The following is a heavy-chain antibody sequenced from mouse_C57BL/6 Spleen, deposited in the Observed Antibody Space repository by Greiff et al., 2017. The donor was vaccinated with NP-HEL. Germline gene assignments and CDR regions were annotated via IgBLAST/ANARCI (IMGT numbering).Heavy chain of an antibody. CDR2: IDPSDSYT. V-gene: IGHV1-50*01. J-gene: IGHJ2*01. Sequence: QVQLQQSGAELVKPGASVKLSCKASGYTFTSYWMQWVKQRPGQGLEWIGEIDPSDSYTNYNQKFKGKATLTVDTSSSTAYMQLSSLTSEDSAVYYCAREGKDSSGYLDYWGKGTTLTVSS. CDR3: AREGKDSSGYLDY. CDR1: GYTFTSYW. D-gene: IGHD3-2*02.